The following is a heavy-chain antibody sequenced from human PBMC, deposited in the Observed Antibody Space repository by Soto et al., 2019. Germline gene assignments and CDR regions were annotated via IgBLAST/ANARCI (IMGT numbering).Heavy chain of an antibody. V-gene: IGHV3-9*01. CDR1: GFTFDDYA. Sequence: PGGYLRLSCAASGFTFDDYAMHWVRQAPGKGLEWVSGISWNSGSIGYADSVKGRFTISRDNAKNSLYLQMNSLRAEDTALYYCAKVKGYNWNDGAFDIWGQGTMVTVSS. CDR3: AKVKGYNWNDGAFDI. D-gene: IGHD1-20*01. J-gene: IGHJ3*02. CDR2: ISWNSGSI.